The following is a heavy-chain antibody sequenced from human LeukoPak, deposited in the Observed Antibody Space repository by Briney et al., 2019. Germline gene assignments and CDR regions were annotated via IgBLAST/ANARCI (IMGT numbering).Heavy chain of an antibody. J-gene: IGHJ4*02. CDR1: GFAFSTYW. CDR2: IKDDGSAN. Sequence: GGSLRLSCAASGFAFSTYWMKWVRQAPGKGLEWVASIKDDGSANYYVDSVKDRFTISRDNAKNSLYLRMNSLRVEDTAVYYCARQKSGVAVAGPGDHWGQGTLVTVSS. D-gene: IGHD6-19*01. V-gene: IGHV3-7*01. CDR3: ARQKSGVAVAGPGDH.